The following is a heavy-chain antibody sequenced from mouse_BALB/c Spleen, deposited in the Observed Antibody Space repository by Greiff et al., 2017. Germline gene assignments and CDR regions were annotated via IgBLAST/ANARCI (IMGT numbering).Heavy chain of an antibody. D-gene: IGHD1-2*01. V-gene: IGHV5-6-3*01. J-gene: IGHJ2*01. Sequence: DVKLVESGGGLVQPGGSLKLSCAASGFTFSSYGMSWVRQTPDKRLELVATINSNGGSTYYPDSVKGRFTISRDNAKNTLYLQMSSLKSEDTAMYYCARDGMSYYYGYYFDYWGQGTTLTVSS. CDR2: INSNGGST. CDR3: ARDGMSYYYGYYFDY. CDR1: GFTFSSYG.